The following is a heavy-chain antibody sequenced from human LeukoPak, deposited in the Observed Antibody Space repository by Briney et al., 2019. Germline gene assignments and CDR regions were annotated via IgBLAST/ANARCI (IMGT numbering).Heavy chain of an antibody. CDR2: ISAYNGNT. CDR1: GYTFTSYG. J-gene: IGHJ6*02. V-gene: IGHV1-18*01. Sequence: ASVKVSCKASGYTFTSYGISWVRQAPGQGLEWMGWISAYNGNTNYAQKLQGRVTMTTDTSTSTAYRELRSLRSDDTTVYYCARDRSCSGGSCFPFSYYYYGMDVWGQGTTVTVSS. D-gene: IGHD2-15*01. CDR3: ARDRSCSGGSCFPFSYYYYGMDV.